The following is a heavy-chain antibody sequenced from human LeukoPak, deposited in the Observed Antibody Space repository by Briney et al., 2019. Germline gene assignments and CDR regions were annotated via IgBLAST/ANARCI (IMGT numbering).Heavy chain of an antibody. CDR1: GFIFSSYW. V-gene: IGHV3-7*03. Sequence: GGSLRLSCAASGFIFSSYWMSWVRQAPGKGLEWVANIKQDGSEKYYVDSVKGRFTISRDNAKNSLYLQMNSLRAEDTAVYYCARGYDSSGYPPWFDPWGQGTLVTVSS. D-gene: IGHD3-22*01. CDR3: ARGYDSSGYPPWFDP. J-gene: IGHJ5*02. CDR2: IKQDGSEK.